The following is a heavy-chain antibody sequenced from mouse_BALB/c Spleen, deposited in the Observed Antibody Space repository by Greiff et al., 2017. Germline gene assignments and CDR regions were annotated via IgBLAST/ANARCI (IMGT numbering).Heavy chain of an antibody. D-gene: IGHD1-1*01. CDR2: IWSDGST. J-gene: IGHJ1*01. CDR1: GFSLTSYG. V-gene: IGHV2-6-2*01. CDR3: ARHGDYGSSYGYWYFDV. Sequence: QVQLKESGPDLVAPSQSLSITCTVSGFSLTSYGVHWVRQPPGKGLEWLVVIWSDGSTTYNSALKSRLSISKDNSKSQVFLKMNSLQTDDTAMYYCARHGDYGSSYGYWYFDVWGAGTTVTVSS.